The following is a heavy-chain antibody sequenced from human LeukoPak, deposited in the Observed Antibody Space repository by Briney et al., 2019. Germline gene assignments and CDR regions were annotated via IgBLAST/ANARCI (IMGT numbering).Heavy chain of an antibody. CDR2: IYTSGST. CDR3: ARAGYDFWSGDEVGDYFDY. CDR1: GGSFSSYY. J-gene: IGHJ4*02. V-gene: IGHV4-4*07. Sequence: TSGTLSLTCTVSGGSFSSYYLSWIRQPPGKGLEWVGRIYTSGSTNYNASLKSRVTMSVDTSKNQFSLKLSSVTAADTAVYYCARAGYDFWSGDEVGDYFDYWGQGTLVTVSS. D-gene: IGHD3-3*01.